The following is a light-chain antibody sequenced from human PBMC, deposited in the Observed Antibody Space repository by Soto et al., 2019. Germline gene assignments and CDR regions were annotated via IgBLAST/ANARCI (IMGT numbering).Light chain of an antibody. CDR2: AAS. CDR3: QQSYSTPPT. Sequence: DSQMTQSPSSVSASVGDRVTITCRASQSISSYLNWYQQKPGKAPKLLIYAASSLQSGVPSRFSGSGSGTDFTLTISSLQPEDFATYYCQQSYSTPPTFGQGTKVEIK. J-gene: IGKJ1*01. CDR1: QSISSY. V-gene: IGKV1-39*01.